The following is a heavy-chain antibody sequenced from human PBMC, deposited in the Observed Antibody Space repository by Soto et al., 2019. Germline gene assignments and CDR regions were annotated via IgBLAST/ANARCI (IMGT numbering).Heavy chain of an antibody. V-gene: IGHV1-46*01. CDR1: GYTFTSYY. J-gene: IGHJ4*02. CDR3: ARDAQIGHGYSVYHTY. D-gene: IGHD5-12*01. Sequence: QVQLVQSGAEVTKPGASVKVSCKASGYTFTSYYIHWVRQAPGQGLEWVGLINPSGGSTTYAPKSQGRVIMTRATSTSTVYMELNSLRSEDTAVYFCARDAQIGHGYSVYHTYWGQGTLVTVSS. CDR2: INPSGGST.